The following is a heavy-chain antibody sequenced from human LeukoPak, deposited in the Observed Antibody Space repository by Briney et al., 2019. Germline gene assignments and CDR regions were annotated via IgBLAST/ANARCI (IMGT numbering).Heavy chain of an antibody. CDR3: ARVGRVYYDSGSYTTHFDY. J-gene: IGHJ4*02. CDR2: IYYSGST. D-gene: IGHD3-10*01. V-gene: IGHV4-30-4*08. CDR1: GGSISSGDYY. Sequence: LQTLSLTCTVSGGSISSGDYYWSWIRQPPGKGLEWIGYIYYSGSTYYNPSLKSRVTISVDTSKNQFSLKLSSVTAADTAVYYCARVGRVYYDSGSYTTHFDYWGQGTLVTVSS.